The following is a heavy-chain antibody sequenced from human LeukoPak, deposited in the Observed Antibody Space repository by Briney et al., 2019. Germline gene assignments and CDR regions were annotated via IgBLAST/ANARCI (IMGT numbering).Heavy chain of an antibody. D-gene: IGHD2-15*01. J-gene: IGHJ4*02. V-gene: IGHV3-9*01. CDR2: ISWNSGSI. CDR3: ARTPSYCSGGRCYVSHYFDY. CDR1: GFTFDDCA. Sequence: PGGSLRLSCAASGFTFDDCAMHWVRQAPGKGLEWVSGISWNSGSIGYADSVKGRFTISRDNAKNSLYLQMNSLRAEDTASYYCARTPSYCSGGRCYVSHYFDYWGQGTLATVSS.